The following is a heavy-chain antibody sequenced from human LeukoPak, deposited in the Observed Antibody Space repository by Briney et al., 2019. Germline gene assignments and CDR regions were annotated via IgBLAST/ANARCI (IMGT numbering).Heavy chain of an antibody. CDR2: INPNSGGT. CDR1: GYTFTGYY. Sequence: ASVEVSCKASGYTFTGYYMHWVRQAPGQGLEWMGWINPNSGGTNYAQKFQGRVTMTRDTSISTAYMELSRLGSDDTAVYYCAREEKQQLVSSSLVVEPSNWFDPWGQGTLVTVSS. J-gene: IGHJ5*02. D-gene: IGHD6-13*01. CDR3: AREEKQQLVSSSLVVEPSNWFDP. V-gene: IGHV1-2*02.